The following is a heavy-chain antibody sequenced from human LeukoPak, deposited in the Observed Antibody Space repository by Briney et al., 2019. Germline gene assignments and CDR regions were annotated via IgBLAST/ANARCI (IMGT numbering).Heavy chain of an antibody. Sequence: SETLSLTCAVYGGSFSGYYWSWLRQPPGKGLEGKGEINNSGSTNYNPSLKSRVTISVDTSKNQFSLKLSSVTAADTAVYYGARGRGAFDYWGRGTLVTVSS. CDR3: ARGRGAFDY. CDR2: INNSGST. J-gene: IGHJ4*02. D-gene: IGHD3-10*01. V-gene: IGHV4-34*01. CDR1: GGSFSGYY.